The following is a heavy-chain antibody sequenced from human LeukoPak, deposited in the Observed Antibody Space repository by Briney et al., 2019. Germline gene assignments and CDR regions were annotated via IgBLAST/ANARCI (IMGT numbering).Heavy chain of an antibody. CDR1: GFTFSIYA. CDR3: AKVRWPYSDY. D-gene: IGHD4-23*01. J-gene: IGHJ4*02. CDR2: ISGSGGST. V-gene: IGHV3-23*01. Sequence: GRSLRLSCAASGFTFSIYAMSWVRQAPGKGLEWVSAISGSGGSTYYADSVKGRFTISRDNSKNTLYLQMNSLRAEDTAVYYCAKVRWPYSDYWGQGTLVTVSS.